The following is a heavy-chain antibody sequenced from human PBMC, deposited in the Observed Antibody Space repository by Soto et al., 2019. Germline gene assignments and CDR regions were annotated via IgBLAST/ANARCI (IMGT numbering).Heavy chain of an antibody. Sequence: XXSLRLACAASGFTFSSYAMHWVRQAPGKGLEWVAVISYDGSNKYYADSVKGRFTISRDNSKNTLYLQMNSLRAEDTAVYYCAKERGMRGTEENWFDPWGQGTLVTVSS. V-gene: IGHV3-30-3*01. D-gene: IGHD1-1*01. J-gene: IGHJ5*02. CDR3: AKERGMRGTEENWFDP. CDR1: GFTFSSYA. CDR2: ISYDGSNK.